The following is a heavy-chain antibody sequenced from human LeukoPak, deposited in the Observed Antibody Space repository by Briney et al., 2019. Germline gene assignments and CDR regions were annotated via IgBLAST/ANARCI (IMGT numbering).Heavy chain of an antibody. V-gene: IGHV3-43*01. Sequence: GGSLRLSCVVSGFTFHDYTMHWVRQAPGKGLEWVSLISWDGGTTSYADSVKGRFTISRDNAKSSMWLQMNSLRDEDTAVYYCARDQTPFYWGQGSLVTVSS. D-gene: IGHD2-15*01. CDR1: GFTFHDYT. CDR3: ARDQTPFY. J-gene: IGHJ4*02. CDR2: ISWDGGTT.